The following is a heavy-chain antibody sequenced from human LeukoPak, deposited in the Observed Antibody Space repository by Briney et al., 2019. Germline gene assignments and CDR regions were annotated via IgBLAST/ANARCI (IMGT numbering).Heavy chain of an antibody. CDR1: GLTFRNAW. CDR3: TSGLWGGSDY. J-gene: IGHJ4*02. Sequence: GGSLRLSCAASGLTFRNAWMSRVRQAPGKGLEWVGYIKSKTDGGTTDYAAPLKGRFTISRDDSKNTLYLVTNSLRTEDTAVYYCTSGLWGGSDYWGQRTLVTVSS. V-gene: IGHV3-15*01. D-gene: IGHD3-16*01. CDR2: IKSKTDGGTT.